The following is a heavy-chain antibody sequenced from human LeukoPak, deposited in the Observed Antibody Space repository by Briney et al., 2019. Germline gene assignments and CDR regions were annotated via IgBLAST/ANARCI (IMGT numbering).Heavy chain of an antibody. Sequence: GGSLRLSCAASGFTFSSYEMNWVRQAPGKGLEWVSAISGSGGNTYYSDSVKGRFTISRDNSKNTLYLQMNSLRAEDTAIYYCAKGPMGQGFDYWGQGTLVTVSS. J-gene: IGHJ4*02. D-gene: IGHD3-10*01. CDR2: ISGSGGNT. CDR3: AKGPMGQGFDY. V-gene: IGHV3-23*01. CDR1: GFTFSSYE.